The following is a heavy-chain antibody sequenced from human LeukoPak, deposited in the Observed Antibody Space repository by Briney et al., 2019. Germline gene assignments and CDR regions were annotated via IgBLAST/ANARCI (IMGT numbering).Heavy chain of an antibody. J-gene: IGHJ5*02. Sequence: GGSLRLSCAASGFTFNTYAMSWVRQAPGKGLEWVSAISDSGGSAYYADSVKGRFTISRDNSKNTLYLELHSLRTEDTAVYYCARARRSGGITMIRGVKDRGWFDPWGQGTLVTVSS. CDR1: GFTFNTYA. V-gene: IGHV3-23*01. D-gene: IGHD3-10*01. CDR3: ARARRSGGITMIRGVKDRGWFDP. CDR2: ISDSGGSA.